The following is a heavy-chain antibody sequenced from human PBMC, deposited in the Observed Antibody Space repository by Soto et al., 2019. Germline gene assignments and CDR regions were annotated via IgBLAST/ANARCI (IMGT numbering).Heavy chain of an antibody. D-gene: IGHD2-2*01. CDR2: ISGSGGST. J-gene: IGHJ3*02. CDR1: GFTFSSYA. V-gene: IGHV3-23*01. Sequence: GGSLRLSCAASGFTFSSYAMSWVRQAPGKGLEWVSAISGSGGSTYYADSVKGRFTISRDNSKNTLYLQMNSLRAEDTAVYYCAKAIRGGHVVVPAAREDAFDIWGQGTMVTVSS. CDR3: AKAIRGGHVVVPAAREDAFDI.